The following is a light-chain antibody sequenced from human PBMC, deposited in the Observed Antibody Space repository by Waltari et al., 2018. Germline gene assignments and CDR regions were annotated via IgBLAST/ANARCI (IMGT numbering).Light chain of an antibody. V-gene: IGLV1-44*01. CDR3: ATWDNSLNGWV. Sequence: QSVLTQPPSASGTPGQRVTISCSGSNSNIGRNSVNWYQQLPETAPKLLIYTDDQRPSGVPDRFSGSKSGTSASLAISGLQSEDEADYHGATWDNSLNGWVFGGGTKVTVL. CDR2: TDD. CDR1: NSNIGRNS. J-gene: IGLJ3*02.